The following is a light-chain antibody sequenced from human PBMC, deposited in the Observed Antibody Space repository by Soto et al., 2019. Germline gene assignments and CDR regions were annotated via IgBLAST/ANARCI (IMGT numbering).Light chain of an antibody. CDR1: TSNIGSNY. CDR3: ATWDDSLNGFYV. V-gene: IGLV1-47*01. J-gene: IGLJ1*01. CDR2: RNN. Sequence: QSVLTQPPSASGTPGQGVTSSYSGSTSNIGSNYVYWYQQLPGTAPKLLIYRNNQRPSGVPDRFSGSKSGTSASLAISGLRSDDEADYFCATWDDSLNGFYVFGTGTKVTVL.